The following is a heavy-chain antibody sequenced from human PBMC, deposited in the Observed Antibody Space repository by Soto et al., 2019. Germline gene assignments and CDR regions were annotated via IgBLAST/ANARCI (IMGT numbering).Heavy chain of an antibody. J-gene: IGHJ6*03. V-gene: IGHV4-59*08. Sequence: SETLSITRTVSRGSISRYYWSCIRPPPGNGLEWIGYIYYSGSTNYNPPLTSRVTISVDTSKDQFSLKLSSVTAADTAVYYCAVFFYSFGWTSRRNHNYYYMDVWGKGPTGT. CDR3: AVFFYSFGWTSRRNHNYYYMDV. CDR2: IYYSGST. CDR1: RGSISRYY. D-gene: IGHD6-19*01.